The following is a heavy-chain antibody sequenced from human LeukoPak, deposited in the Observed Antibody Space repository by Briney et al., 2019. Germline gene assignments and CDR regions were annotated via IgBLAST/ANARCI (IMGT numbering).Heavy chain of an antibody. CDR2: IYYSGST. J-gene: IGHJ4*02. Sequence: SETLTLTCTVSGGSISSYYWSWIRQPPGKGLEWIGYIYYSGSTNYNPSLKSRVTISVDTSKNQFSLKLNSVTAADTAVYYCARSGSYHNNFDYWGQGTLVTVSS. CDR3: ARSGSYHNNFDY. V-gene: IGHV4-59*01. CDR1: GGSISSYY. D-gene: IGHD1-26*01.